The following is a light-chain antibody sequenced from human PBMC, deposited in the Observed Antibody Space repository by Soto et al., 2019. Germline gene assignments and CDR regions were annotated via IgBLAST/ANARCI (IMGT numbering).Light chain of an antibody. CDR3: QQVYSTPPWT. V-gene: IGKV1-39*01. CDR2: TAS. CDR1: QSINNY. J-gene: IGKJ1*01. Sequence: DIQMTQSPSSLSAAVGDRVTITCRASQSINNYLNWYQQNLGSAPKILIYTASSLQSGVPSRFSGSGSGTAFTLTISNLQTEDFATYYCQQVYSTPPWTFGQGTRVAI.